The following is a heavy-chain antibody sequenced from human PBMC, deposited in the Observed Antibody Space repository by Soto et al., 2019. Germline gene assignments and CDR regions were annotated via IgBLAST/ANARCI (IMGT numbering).Heavy chain of an antibody. J-gene: IGHJ5*02. CDR2: IIPIFGTA. Sequence: QVQLVQSGAEVKKPGSSVKVSCKASGGTFSSYAISWVRQAPGQGLEWMGGIIPIFGTANYAQKFQGRVTITADESTSTAYMELSSLRSEDTAVYYCARDNGEMATIRAEDWFDPWGQGTLVTVSS. CDR3: ARDNGEMATIRAEDWFDP. CDR1: GGTFSSYA. D-gene: IGHD5-12*01. V-gene: IGHV1-69*12.